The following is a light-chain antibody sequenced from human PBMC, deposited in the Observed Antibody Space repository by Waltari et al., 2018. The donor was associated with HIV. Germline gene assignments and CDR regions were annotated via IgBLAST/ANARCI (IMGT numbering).Light chain of an antibody. CDR3: VTWADRSSGPVV. CDR1: SSKIGNNY. J-gene: IGLJ2*01. CDR2: RNN. V-gene: IGLV1-47*01. Sequence: QSVLTQPPSASGTPGQRITISCSGSSSKIGNNYVHWYQHLPGTAPNLLIYRNNQRASGVADRFSGSKSGTSASLAISGLRSEDEADYYCVTWADRSSGPVVFGGGTKVTVL.